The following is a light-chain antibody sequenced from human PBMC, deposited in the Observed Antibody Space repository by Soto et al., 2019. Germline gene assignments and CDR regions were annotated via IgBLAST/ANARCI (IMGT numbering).Light chain of an antibody. V-gene: IGKV1-5*03. CDR2: GAS. J-gene: IGKJ1*01. CDR3: QQYAYHWT. Sequence: DIQMTQSPSTLSASFGDRVTISGRESQNIGTSLAWYQQKAGKVPNLLIYGASTLESGVPSRFSGGGSGTEFTLTISILQPDDVATYHCQQYAYHWTFGQGTEV. CDR1: QNIGTS.